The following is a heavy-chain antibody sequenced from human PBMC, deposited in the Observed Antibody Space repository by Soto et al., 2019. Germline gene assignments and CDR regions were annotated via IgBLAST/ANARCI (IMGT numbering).Heavy chain of an antibody. V-gene: IGHV3-30-3*01. J-gene: IGHJ2*01. CDR3: ARAPGGYFDL. D-gene: IGHD7-27*01. CDR2: ISYDGSNK. Sequence: QVQLVESGGGVVQPGRSLRLSCAASGFTFSSYAMHWVRQAPGKGLEWVAVISYDGSNKYYADSVKGRFTISRDNSKNTLYLQMNSLRAEDTAVYYCARAPGGYFDLWGRGTLVTVSS. CDR1: GFTFSSYA.